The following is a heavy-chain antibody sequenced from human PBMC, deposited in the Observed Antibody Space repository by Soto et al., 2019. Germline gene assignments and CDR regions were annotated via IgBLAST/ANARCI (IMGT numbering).Heavy chain of an antibody. J-gene: IGHJ4*02. CDR2: IYYSGST. CDR1: GGSISSGDYY. V-gene: IGHV4-30-4*01. CDR3: ARGPSATWAADY. Sequence: LSLTCTVSGGSISSGDYYWSWIRQPPGKGLEWIGYIYYSGSTYYNPSLKSRVTISVDTSKNQFSLKLSSVTAADTAVYYCARGPSATWAADYWGQGTLVTVSS.